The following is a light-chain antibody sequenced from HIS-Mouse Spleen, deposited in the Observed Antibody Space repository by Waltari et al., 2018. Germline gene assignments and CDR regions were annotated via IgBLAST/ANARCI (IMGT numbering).Light chain of an antibody. CDR1: SSNIGSNY. J-gene: IGLJ3*02. Sequence: QSVLTQPPSASGTPGQRVTISCSGSSSNIGSNYVYWYQQLPGTAPKLLIYRNNQRPSGVPDRFSGSKSGTSASLASSGLRSEDEADYYCAAWDDILSGPVFGGGTKLTVL. CDR2: RNN. CDR3: AAWDDILSGPV. V-gene: IGLV1-47*01.